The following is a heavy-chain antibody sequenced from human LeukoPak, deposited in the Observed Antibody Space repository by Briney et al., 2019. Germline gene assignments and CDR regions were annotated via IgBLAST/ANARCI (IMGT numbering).Heavy chain of an antibody. CDR1: GGSISSSGYY. V-gene: IGHV4-39*01. CDR2: IYYSGST. CDR3: ARHEYSGSYYGLSWFDP. J-gene: IGHJ5*02. D-gene: IGHD1-26*01. Sequence: SETLSLTCTVSGGSISSSGYYWGWIRQPPGKGLEWIASIYYSGSTYYNPSLKSRVTISVDTSKNQLSLKLSSLTAADTAVYYFARHEYSGSYYGLSWFDPWGQGTLVTVSS.